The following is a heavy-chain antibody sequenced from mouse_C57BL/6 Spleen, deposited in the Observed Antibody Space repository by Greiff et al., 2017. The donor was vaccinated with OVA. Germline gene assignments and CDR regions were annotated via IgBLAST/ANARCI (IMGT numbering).Heavy chain of an antibody. J-gene: IGHJ2*01. V-gene: IGHV1-64*01. CDR2: IHPNSGST. CDR1: GYTFTSYW. D-gene: IGHD1-1*01. Sequence: VQLQQPGAELVKPGASVKLSCKASGYTFTSYWMHWVKQRPGQGLEWIGMIHPNSGSTNYNEKFKSKATLTVDKSSSTAYMQLSSLTSEDSAVYYCAREGDFITTVVADYWGQGTTLTVSS. CDR3: AREGDFITTVVADY.